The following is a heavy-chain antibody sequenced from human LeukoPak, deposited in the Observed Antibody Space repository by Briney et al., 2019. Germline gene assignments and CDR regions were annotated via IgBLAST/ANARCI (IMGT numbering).Heavy chain of an antibody. J-gene: IGHJ5*02. V-gene: IGHV4-34*01. CDR2: INHSGST. Sequence: SETLSLTCAVYGGSFSGYYWSWIRQPPGKGLEWIGEINHSGSTNYNPSLKSRVTILVDTSKNQFSLKLSSVTAADTAVYYCARGWRSWFDPWGQGTLVTVSS. CDR3: ARGWRSWFDP. CDR1: GGSFSGYY.